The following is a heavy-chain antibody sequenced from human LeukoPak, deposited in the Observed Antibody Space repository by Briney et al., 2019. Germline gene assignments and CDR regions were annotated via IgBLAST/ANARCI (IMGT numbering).Heavy chain of an antibody. J-gene: IGHJ6*02. CDR2: IDTVGNT. CDR3: IRMINGQHQYGMDV. CDR1: GFTFSSYD. Sequence: GGSLRLSCAASGFTFSSYDMHWVRQATGKGLEWVSAIDTVGNTYYDGSVRGRFTISREDAWNSLYLQMNSLRDGDTAVYYCIRMINGQHQYGMDVWGQGTTVTVSS. D-gene: IGHD3-22*01. V-gene: IGHV3-13*01.